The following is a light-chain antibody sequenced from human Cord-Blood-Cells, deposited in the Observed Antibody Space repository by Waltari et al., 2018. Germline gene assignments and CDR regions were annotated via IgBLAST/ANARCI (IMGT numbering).Light chain of an antibody. CDR2: EVS. V-gene: IGLV2-14*01. CDR1: SSDVGGYNY. CDR3: SSYTSSSTLYV. J-gene: IGLJ1*01. Sequence: QSALTQPASVSGSPGQSITISCTGTSSDVGGYNYVSWYQQHPGKAPKLMIYEVSNRPSGFSTRVSGSKSGNTASLTISGLQAEDEADYYCSSYTSSSTLYVFGTGTKVTVL.